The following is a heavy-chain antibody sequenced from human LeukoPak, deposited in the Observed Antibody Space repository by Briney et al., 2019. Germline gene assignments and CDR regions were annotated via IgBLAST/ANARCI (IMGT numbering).Heavy chain of an antibody. J-gene: IGHJ5*02. CDR3: ARATMSFGSNWFDP. CDR1: GGSISSYY. D-gene: IGHD3-10*02. V-gene: IGHV4-59*12. CDR2: IYYSGST. Sequence: SETLSLTCTVSGGSISSYYWSWIRQPPGKGLEWIGYIYYSGSTNYNPSLKSRVTISVDTSKNQFSLKLSSVTAADTAVYYCARATMSFGSNWFDPWGQGTLVTVSS.